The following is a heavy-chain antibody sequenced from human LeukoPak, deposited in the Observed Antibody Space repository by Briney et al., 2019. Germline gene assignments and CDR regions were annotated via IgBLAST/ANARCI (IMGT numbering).Heavy chain of an antibody. Sequence: PGGSLRLSCAASGFIFSNYSMIWVGQAPGKGLEGVAYITFSGSSLYYPDAVKGRFTISRDDSKNTAYLQMNSLKTEDTAVYYCQSSGVVAGRDAFDVWGQGTMVTVSS. J-gene: IGHJ3*01. V-gene: IGHV3-48*01. CDR1: GFIFSNYS. CDR2: ITFSGSSL. CDR3: QSSGVVAGRDAFDV. D-gene: IGHD3-3*01.